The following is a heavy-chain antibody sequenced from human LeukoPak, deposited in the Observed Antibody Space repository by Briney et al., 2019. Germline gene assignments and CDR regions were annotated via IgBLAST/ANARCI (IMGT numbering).Heavy chain of an antibody. Sequence: KPSETLSLTCTVSGGSISSYYWSWIRQPPGKGLEWIGYIYYSGSTKYNPSLKSRVTISLDTSKNQVSLKLSSVTVADTAVYYCAGLEFRGSGSYYNWFDPWGQGTLVTVSS. CDR2: IYYSGST. V-gene: IGHV4-59*08. J-gene: IGHJ5*02. CDR1: GGSISSYY. D-gene: IGHD3-10*01. CDR3: AGLEFRGSGSYYNWFDP.